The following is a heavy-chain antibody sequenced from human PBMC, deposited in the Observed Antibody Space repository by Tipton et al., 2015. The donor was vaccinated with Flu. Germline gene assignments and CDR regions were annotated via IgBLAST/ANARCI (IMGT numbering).Heavy chain of an antibody. CDR2: INWNGGST. CDR3: AREGPGYYDFWSGYAQYDYYGMDV. CDR1: GFTFDDYG. D-gene: IGHD3-3*01. Sequence: SLRLSCAASGFTFDDYGMSWVRQAPGKGLEWVSGINWNGGSTGYADSVKGRFTISRDNAKNSLYLQMNSLRAEDTALYHCAREGPGYYDFWSGYAQYDYYGMDVWGQGTTVTVSS. J-gene: IGHJ6*02. V-gene: IGHV3-20*01.